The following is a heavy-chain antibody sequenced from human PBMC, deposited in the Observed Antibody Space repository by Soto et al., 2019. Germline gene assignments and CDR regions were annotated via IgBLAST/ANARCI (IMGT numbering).Heavy chain of an antibody. CDR3: ARAQYSGSYSPPDY. J-gene: IGHJ4*02. CDR1: GFTFSSYA. CDR2: ISSNGGST. V-gene: IGHV3-64*02. Sequence: QPGGSLRLSCAASGFTFSSYAMHWVRQAPGKGLEYVSAISSNGGSTYYADSVKGRFTISRDNSKNTLYLQMGSLRAEDMAVYYCARAQYSGSYSPPDYWGQGTLVTVSS. D-gene: IGHD1-26*01.